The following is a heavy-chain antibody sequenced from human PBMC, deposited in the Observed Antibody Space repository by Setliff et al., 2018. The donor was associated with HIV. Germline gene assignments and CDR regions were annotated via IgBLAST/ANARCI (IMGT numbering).Heavy chain of an antibody. Sequence: SETLSLTCTVSDASISTSNFLWGWIRQSPGKGLEWIGSSYYSSRTYYNPSLKNRVTISADTSKNHLSLKLTSLTAADTAVYYSGGLETGPATSDYGPFNSWGQGKMVTVSS. J-gene: IGHJ4*02. CDR1: DASISTSNFL. CDR3: GGLETGPATSDYGPFNS. V-gene: IGHV4-39*02. D-gene: IGHD4-17*01. CDR2: SYYSSRT.